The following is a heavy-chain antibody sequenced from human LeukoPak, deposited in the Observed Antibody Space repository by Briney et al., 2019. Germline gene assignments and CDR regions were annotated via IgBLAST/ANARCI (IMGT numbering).Heavy chain of an antibody. CDR2: ISGSGGST. CDR3: AREDDVNSNDY. D-gene: IGHD4-23*01. V-gene: IGHV3-23*01. J-gene: IGHJ4*02. CDR1: GFTFSSYA. Sequence: GGSLRLSCAASGFTFSSYAMSWVRQAPGKGLEWVSAISGSGGSTYYADSVKGRFTISRDNTKNSVYLQMNSLRAEDTAVYYCAREDDVNSNDYWGQGSPVTVSS.